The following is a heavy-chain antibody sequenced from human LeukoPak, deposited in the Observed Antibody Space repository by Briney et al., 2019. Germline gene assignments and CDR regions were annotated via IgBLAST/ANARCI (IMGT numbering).Heavy chain of an antibody. CDR2: IRSKAYGGTT. CDR1: GFTFGDYA. Sequence: GSLRLSCTASGFTFGDYAMSWVRQAPGKGLEWGGFIRSKAYGGTTEYAASVKGRFTISRDDSKSIAYLQMNSLKTEDTAVYYCTRGIAYCGGDCFYYFDYWGQGTLVTVSS. D-gene: IGHD2-21*02. J-gene: IGHJ4*02. CDR3: TRGIAYCGGDCFYYFDY. V-gene: IGHV3-49*04.